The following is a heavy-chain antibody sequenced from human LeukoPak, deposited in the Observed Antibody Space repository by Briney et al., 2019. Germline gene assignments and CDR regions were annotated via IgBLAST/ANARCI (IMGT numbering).Heavy chain of an antibody. J-gene: IGHJ3*02. V-gene: IGHV4-31*03. CDR1: GGSISSGGYY. D-gene: IGHD5-24*01. CDR2: IYYTGSA. CDR3: ARHVTISGPYDASDI. Sequence: SETLSLTCTVSGGSISSGGYYWSWIRQHPGKGLEWIGYIYYTGSAYYNPSLRSRVTISVDTSKNQFSLRLSSVTAADTAVYYCARHVTISGPYDASDIWGQGTMVTVSP.